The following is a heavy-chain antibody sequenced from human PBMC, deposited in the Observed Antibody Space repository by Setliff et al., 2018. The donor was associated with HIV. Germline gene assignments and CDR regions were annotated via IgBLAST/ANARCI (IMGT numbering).Heavy chain of an antibody. CDR2: VFYTGFA. D-gene: IGHD5-12*01. CDR3: ARQMPIPGIAITPVDY. V-gene: IGHV4-59*08. J-gene: IGHJ4*02. CDR1: GGSITNYY. Sequence: SETLSLTCTVSGGSITNYYWSWIRQPPGKGLEWMGYVFYTGFAAYNPSLKSRLTISVDTSKSQFSLTLTSVTAADTAVYYCARQMPIPGIAITPVDYWGQGALVTVSS.